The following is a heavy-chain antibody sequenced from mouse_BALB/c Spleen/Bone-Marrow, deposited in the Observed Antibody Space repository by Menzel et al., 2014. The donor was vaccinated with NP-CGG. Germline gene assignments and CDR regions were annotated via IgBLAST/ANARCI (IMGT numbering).Heavy chain of an antibody. D-gene: IGHD1-1*01. J-gene: IGHJ1*01. CDR3: ARDSYYYGSSYWYFDV. CDR1: GFTFSDYY. V-gene: IGHV5-4*02. CDR2: ISDGGSYT. Sequence: EVQLQESGGGLVKPGGSLKLSRAASGFTFSDYYMYWVRQTPEKRLEWVATISDGGSYTYYPDSVKGRFTISRDNAKNNLYLQMTSLKSEDTAMYYCARDSYYYGSSYWYFDVWGAGTTVTVSS.